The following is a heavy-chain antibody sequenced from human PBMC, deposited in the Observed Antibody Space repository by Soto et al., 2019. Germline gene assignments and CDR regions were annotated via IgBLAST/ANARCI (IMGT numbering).Heavy chain of an antibody. CDR1: GYSFTSYW. D-gene: IGHD6-6*01. J-gene: IGHJ6*02. V-gene: IGHV5-10-1*01. CDR3: ARRLYSSSSYYYYGMDV. Sequence: GESLKISCKGSGYSFTSYWISWVRQMPGKGLEWMGRIDPSDSYTNYSPSFQGHVTISADKSISTAYLQWSSLKASDTAMYYCARRLYSSSSYYYYGMDVWGQGTTVTVPS. CDR2: IDPSDSYT.